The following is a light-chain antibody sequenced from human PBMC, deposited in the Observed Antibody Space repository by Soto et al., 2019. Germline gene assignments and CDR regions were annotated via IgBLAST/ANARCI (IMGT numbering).Light chain of an antibody. V-gene: IGKV3-20*01. Sequence: EVVLTQSLGILXFSTGSRAHLFCXXSPSVVSTYLGWYQQRPGQAPRLLISGASSRATGIPDRFSGSGSGADFTLTISRLEPEDSAVYYCQHYGSPPPTFGQGTKVDIK. J-gene: IGKJ1*01. CDR1: PSVVSTY. CDR2: GAS. CDR3: QHYGSPPPT.